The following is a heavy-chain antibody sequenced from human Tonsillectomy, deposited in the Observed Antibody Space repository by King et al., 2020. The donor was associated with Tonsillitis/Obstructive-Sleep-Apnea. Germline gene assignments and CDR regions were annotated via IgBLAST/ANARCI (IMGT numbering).Heavy chain of an antibody. CDR3: ASNTVTQYYFDY. Sequence: VQLQESGPGLVKPSQTLSLTCTVSGGSISSGGYYWSWIRQHPGKGLEWIGYIYYSGCTYYNPSLKSRVTISVDTSKNQFSLKLSSVTAADTAVYYCASNTVTQYYFDYWGQGTLVTVSS. J-gene: IGHJ4*02. V-gene: IGHV4-31*03. D-gene: IGHD4-17*01. CDR1: GGSISSGGYY. CDR2: IYYSGCT.